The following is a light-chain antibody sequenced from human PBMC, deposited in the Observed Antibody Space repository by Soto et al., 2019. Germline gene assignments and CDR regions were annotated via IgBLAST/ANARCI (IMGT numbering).Light chain of an antibody. Sequence: QSALTQPASVSGSPGQSITISCTGTSRDVGGYNYVSWYQQHPGKAPKLMIFGVSNRPSGVSNRFSGSKSDNTASLTISGLQAEDEADYYCSSYTTSSTYVVFGGGTKLTVL. CDR2: GVS. CDR3: SSYTTSSTYVV. CDR1: SRDVGGYNY. J-gene: IGLJ2*01. V-gene: IGLV2-14*01.